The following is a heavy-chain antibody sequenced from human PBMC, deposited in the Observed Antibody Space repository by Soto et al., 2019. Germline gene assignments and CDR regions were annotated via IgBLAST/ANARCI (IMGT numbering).Heavy chain of an antibody. CDR3: ARGVDIVLVPAAIEDNYYYYYGMDV. D-gene: IGHD2-2*02. Sequence: GASVKVSCKASGGTFSSYAISWVRQAPGQGLEWMGGIIPIFGTANYAQKFQGRVTITADESTSTAYMELSSLRSEDTAVYYCARGVDIVLVPAAIEDNYYYYYGMDVWGQGTTVTVSS. CDR1: GGTFSSYA. CDR2: IIPIFGTA. V-gene: IGHV1-69*13. J-gene: IGHJ6*02.